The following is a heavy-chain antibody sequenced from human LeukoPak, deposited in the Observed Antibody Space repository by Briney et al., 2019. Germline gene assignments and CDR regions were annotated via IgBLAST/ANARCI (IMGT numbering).Heavy chain of an antibody. CDR3: ASNGRGSYGYFQH. J-gene: IGHJ1*01. Sequence: PGGSLRLSCAASGFTFSSYAMHWVRQAPGKGLEWVAVISYDGSNKYYADSVKGRFTISRDNSKNTLYLQMNSLRAEDTAVYYCASNGRGSYGYFQHWGQGTLVTVSS. CDR1: GFTFSSYA. V-gene: IGHV3-30-3*01. CDR2: ISYDGSNK. D-gene: IGHD1-26*01.